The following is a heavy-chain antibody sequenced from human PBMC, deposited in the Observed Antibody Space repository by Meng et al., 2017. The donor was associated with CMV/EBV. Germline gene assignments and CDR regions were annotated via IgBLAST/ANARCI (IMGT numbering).Heavy chain of an antibody. D-gene: IGHD6-6*01. J-gene: IGHJ4*02. CDR2: IYSGGST. CDR1: GFTVSSNY. CDR3: ARDLSIAARPL. V-gene: IGHV3-66*02. Sequence: GESLKISCAASGFTVSSNYMSWVRQAPGKGLEWASVIYSGGSTYYADSVKGRFTISRDNSKNTLYLQMNSLRAEDTAVYYCARDLSIAARPLWGQGTLVTVSS.